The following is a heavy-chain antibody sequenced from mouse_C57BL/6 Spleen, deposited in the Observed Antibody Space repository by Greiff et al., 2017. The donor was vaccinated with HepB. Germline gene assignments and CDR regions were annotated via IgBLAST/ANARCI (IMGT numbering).Heavy chain of an antibody. Sequence: QVQLQQPGAELVMPGASVKLSCKASGYTFTSYWMHWVKQRPGQGLEWIGEIDPSDSYTNYNQKFKGKSTLTVDKSSSTAYMQLSSLTSADSAVYYCARRVITTVDYYAMDYWGQGTSVTVSS. CDR2: IDPSDSYT. J-gene: IGHJ4*01. CDR1: GYTFTSYW. V-gene: IGHV1-69*01. D-gene: IGHD1-1*01. CDR3: ARRVITTVDYYAMDY.